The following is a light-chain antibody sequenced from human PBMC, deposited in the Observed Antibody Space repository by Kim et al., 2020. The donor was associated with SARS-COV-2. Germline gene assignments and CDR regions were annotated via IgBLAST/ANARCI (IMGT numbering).Light chain of an antibody. CDR2: WAS. V-gene: IGKV4-1*01. CDR3: QQYYTTPPT. J-gene: IGKJ4*01. CDR1: QSILYSAKNKNH. Sequence: ATVNDKSCQSILYSAKNKNHLAWYQQKPGQPPKLLVYWASAREAGVPDRFSGSGSGTDFTLTISSLQAEDVAVYYCQQYYTTPPTFGGGTKVDIK.